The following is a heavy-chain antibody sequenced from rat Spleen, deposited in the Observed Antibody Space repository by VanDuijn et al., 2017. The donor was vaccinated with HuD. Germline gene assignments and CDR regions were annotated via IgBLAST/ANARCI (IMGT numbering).Heavy chain of an antibody. CDR1: GFTFNNYW. Sequence: EVQLVESGGGLVQPGRSLKLSCVASGFTFNNYWMTWIRQAPGKGLEWVASISETGGSIYYPDSVKGRFTISRDNAKDTLYLQMNSLRSEDTATYYCARHGTSVRVWFAYWGQGTLVTVSS. CDR3: ARHGTSVRVWFAY. D-gene: IGHD1-1*01. CDR2: ISETGGSI. J-gene: IGHJ3*01. V-gene: IGHV5-31*01.